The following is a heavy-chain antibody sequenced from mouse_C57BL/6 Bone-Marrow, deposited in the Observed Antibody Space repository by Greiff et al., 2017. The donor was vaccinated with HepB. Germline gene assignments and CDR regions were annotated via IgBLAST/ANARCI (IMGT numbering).Heavy chain of an antibody. V-gene: IGHV5-6*01. Sequence: VQLQQSGGDLVKPGGSLKLSCAASGFTFSSYGMSWVRQTPDKRLEWVATISSGGSYTYYPDSVKGRYTISRDNAKNTLYLQMSSLKSEDTAMYYCARHRPPGDYWGQGTTLTVSS. CDR1: GFTFSSYG. CDR2: ISSGGSYT. J-gene: IGHJ2*01. CDR3: ARHRPPGDY.